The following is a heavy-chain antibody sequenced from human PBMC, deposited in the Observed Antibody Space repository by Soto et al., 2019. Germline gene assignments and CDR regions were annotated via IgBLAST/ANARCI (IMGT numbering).Heavy chain of an antibody. D-gene: IGHD3-3*01. J-gene: IGHJ4*02. V-gene: IGHV4-59*08. CDR1: GGSIGSYY. CDR2: IYYSGST. CDR3: ARGGWRQIDY. Sequence: QVQLQESGPGLVKPSETLSLTCSVSGGSIGSYYWSWIRQPPGKGLEWIGYIYYSGSTNYNPSLTSRVTIPVDTSKNQFSLKLSSVSAADTAVYYCARGGWRQIDYWGQGTLVTASS.